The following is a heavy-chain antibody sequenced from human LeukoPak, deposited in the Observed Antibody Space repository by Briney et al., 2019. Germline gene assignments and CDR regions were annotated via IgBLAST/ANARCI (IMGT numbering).Heavy chain of an antibody. CDR3: ARASGYTSGWYDDAFDI. CDR1: GFTFSSYS. Sequence: GGSLRLSCAASGFTFSSYSMNWVRQAPGKGLDWVSSISSSSSYIYYADSVKGRFTISRDNAKNSLYLQMNSLRAEDTAVYYCARASGYTSGWYDDAFDIWGQGTMVTVSS. CDR2: ISSSSSYI. D-gene: IGHD6-19*01. V-gene: IGHV3-21*01. J-gene: IGHJ3*02.